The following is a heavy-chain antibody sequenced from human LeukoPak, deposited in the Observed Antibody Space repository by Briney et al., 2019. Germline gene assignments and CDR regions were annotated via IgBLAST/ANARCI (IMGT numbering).Heavy chain of an antibody. CDR3: TRDAFQSGPWTYRFDY. CDR2: IKEDGGEK. V-gene: IGHV3-7*03. D-gene: IGHD3-16*02. J-gene: IGHJ4*02. CDR1: GFTFNGYW. Sequence: GGALRLSCAASGFTFNGYWMSWVRQAPGKGLEGVANIKEDGGEKDYLESVKGRFTISRDNAKNSLYLQMNGLRADDTALYYCTRDAFQSGPWTYRFDYWGQGTLVTVSS.